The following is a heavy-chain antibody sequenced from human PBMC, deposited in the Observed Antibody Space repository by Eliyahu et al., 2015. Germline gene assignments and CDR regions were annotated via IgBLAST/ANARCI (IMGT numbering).Heavy chain of an antibody. J-gene: IGHJ4*02. CDR1: GXTXSSYS. V-gene: IGHV3-48*02. D-gene: IGHD6-13*01. Sequence: EVQLVESGGGLVQPGRSLXLSCXAXGXTXSSYSMNWVRQPPGKGLEWVAYISGYSSSIYYADSVKGRFTISRDNAKNSLYLQMNTLRDEDTAVYYCARDSYSSNWYRDYWGQGTLVTVSS. CDR3: ARDSYSSNWYRDY. CDR2: ISGYSSSI.